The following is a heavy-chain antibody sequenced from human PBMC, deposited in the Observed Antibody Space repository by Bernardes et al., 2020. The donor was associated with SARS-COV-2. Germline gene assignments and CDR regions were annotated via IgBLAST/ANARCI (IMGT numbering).Heavy chain of an antibody. CDR1: GGSISSTPYY. Sequence: SETLSLTCTVSGGSISSTPYYWAWIRQPPGKGLEWVGSIFFYGYTYYNPSLESRVSMSVDTSKNQFSLKLSSVTAADTAVFYCSGHREVATLHGFEYWGQGTLVTVSS. CDR3: SGHREVATLHGFEY. D-gene: IGHD5-12*01. J-gene: IGHJ4*02. CDR2: IFFYGYT. V-gene: IGHV4-39*01.